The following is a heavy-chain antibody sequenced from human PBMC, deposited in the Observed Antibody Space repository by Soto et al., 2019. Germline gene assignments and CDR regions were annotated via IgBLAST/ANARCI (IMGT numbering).Heavy chain of an antibody. D-gene: IGHD3-3*02. V-gene: IGHV3-33*01. CDR3: ARDAQHLENYGMAV. CDR1: GFSFSSHG. J-gene: IGHJ6*02. Sequence: QVQLVDSGGNVVQPGRSLRLSCAASGFSFSSHGMHWVRQAPGKGLEWVAHLWAGGNIRYYAYSVKGRFTISSDHSKNTLYLQMDSLGAEDTAVYYCARDAQHLENYGMAVWCQGTTVTVSS. CDR2: LWAGGNIR.